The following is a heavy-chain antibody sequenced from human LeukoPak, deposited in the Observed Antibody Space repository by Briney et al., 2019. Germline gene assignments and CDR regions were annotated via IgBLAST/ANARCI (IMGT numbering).Heavy chain of an antibody. D-gene: IGHD3-22*01. CDR1: GGSISSSSYC. Sequence: PSETLSLTCTVSGGSISSSSYCWGWIRQPPGKGLEWIGSIYYSGSTYYNPSLKSRVTISVDTSKNQFSLMLSSVTAADTAVYFCATTYTLGHPYDSSGYWSDPWGQGTLVTVSS. CDR3: ATTYTLGHPYDSSGYWSDP. J-gene: IGHJ5*02. CDR2: IYYSGST. V-gene: IGHV4-39*01.